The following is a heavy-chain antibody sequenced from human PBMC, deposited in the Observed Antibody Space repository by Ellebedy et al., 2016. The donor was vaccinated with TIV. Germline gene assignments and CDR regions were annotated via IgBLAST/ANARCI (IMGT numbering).Heavy chain of an antibody. CDR3: ARSLVLRYFDWLPQPNDY. D-gene: IGHD3-9*01. V-gene: IGHV3-9*01. J-gene: IGHJ4*02. CDR1: GFTFDDYT. CDR2: ISWNSGSI. Sequence: SLKISXAASGFTFDDYTMHWVRQAPGKGLEWVSGISWNSGSIGYADSVKSRFTISRDNAKNSLYLQMNSLRAEDTAVYYCARSLVLRYFDWLPQPNDYWGQGTLVTVSS.